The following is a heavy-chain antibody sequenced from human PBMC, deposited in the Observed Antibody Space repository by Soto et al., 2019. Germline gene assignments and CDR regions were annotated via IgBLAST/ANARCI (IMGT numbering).Heavy chain of an antibody. CDR3: ASLGRPASFYDFWSGYRENGFDP. D-gene: IGHD3-3*01. Sequence: PSETLSLTCAVYGGSFSGYYWSWIRQPPGKGLEWIGEINHSGSTNYNPSLKSRGTTSVDTTTNQISLQLSSVAAADTEVDYCASLGRPASFYDFWSGYRENGFDPWGQGTLVTVSS. CDR2: INHSGST. V-gene: IGHV4-34*01. J-gene: IGHJ5*02. CDR1: GGSFSGYY.